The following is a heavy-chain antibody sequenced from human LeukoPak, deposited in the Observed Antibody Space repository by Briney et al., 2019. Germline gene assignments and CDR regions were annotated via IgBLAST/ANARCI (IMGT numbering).Heavy chain of an antibody. D-gene: IGHD2-15*01. CDR2: ISSSGSTI. CDR3: AKSVVVVAAPDWFDP. J-gene: IGHJ5*02. CDR1: GFSFSTYA. V-gene: IGHV3-48*01. Sequence: GGSLRLSCATSGFSFSTYAMSWVRQAPGKGLEWVSYISSSGSTIYYADSVKGRFTISRDNSKNTLYLQMNSLRAEDTAVYYCAKSVVVVAAPDWFDPWGQGTLVTVSS.